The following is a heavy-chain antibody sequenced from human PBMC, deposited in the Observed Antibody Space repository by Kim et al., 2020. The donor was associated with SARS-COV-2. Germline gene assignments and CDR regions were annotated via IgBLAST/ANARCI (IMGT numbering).Heavy chain of an antibody. CDR3: RGGVRGVTNYYYYYGMDV. V-gene: IGHV4-39*01. CDR1: GGSISSSSYY. CDR2: IYYSGST. D-gene: IGHD3-10*01. J-gene: IGHJ6*02. Sequence: SETLSLTCTVSGGSISSSSYYWGWIRQPPGKGLEWIGSIYYSGSTYYNPSLKSRVTISVDTSKNQFSLKLSSVTAADTAVYYCRGGVRGVTNYYYYYGMDVWGQGTTVTVSS.